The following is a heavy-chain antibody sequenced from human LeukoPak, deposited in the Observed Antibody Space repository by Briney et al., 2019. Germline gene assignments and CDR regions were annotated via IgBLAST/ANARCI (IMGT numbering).Heavy chain of an antibody. D-gene: IGHD2-21*01. J-gene: IGHJ3*02. Sequence: ASVKVSYTASGYTFTAYYIHWVRQAPGQGLEWMGWINPTSGDTNYVQKFQGRVIMTRDTSISTAYMELSTMGSDDTAVYYCARGDGDWPARRAFDTSGPGTLVTVSS. CDR3: ARGDGDWPARRAFDT. CDR1: GYTFTAYY. V-gene: IGHV1-2*02. CDR2: INPTSGDT.